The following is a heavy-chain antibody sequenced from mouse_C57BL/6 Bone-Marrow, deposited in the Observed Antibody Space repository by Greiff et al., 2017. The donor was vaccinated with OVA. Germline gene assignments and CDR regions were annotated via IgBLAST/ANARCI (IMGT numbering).Heavy chain of an antibody. CDR1: GFTFSDYG. Sequence: EVQLVESGGGLVQPGGSLKLSCAASGFTFSDYGMAWVRQAPRKGPEWVAFISNLAYSIYYADTVTGRFTISRENAKNTLYLEMSSLRSEDTAMYYCARHPYYDYDNYAMDYWGQGTSVTVSS. J-gene: IGHJ4*01. CDR3: ARHPYYDYDNYAMDY. V-gene: IGHV5-15*01. D-gene: IGHD2-4*01. CDR2: ISNLAYSI.